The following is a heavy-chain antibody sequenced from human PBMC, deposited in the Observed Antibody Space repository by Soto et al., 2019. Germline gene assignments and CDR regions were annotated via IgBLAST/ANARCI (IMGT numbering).Heavy chain of an antibody. CDR3: ARDQWFGELTDDAFDI. CDR2: IYTSGST. Sequence: QVQLQESGPGLVKPSETLSLTCTVSGGSISSYYWSWIRQPAGKGLEWIGRIYTSGSTNYNPSLKRRVTMSVDTSKNQFSLKLSSVTAADTAVYYCARDQWFGELTDDAFDIWGQGTMVTVSS. V-gene: IGHV4-4*07. CDR1: GGSISSYY. D-gene: IGHD3-10*01. J-gene: IGHJ3*02.